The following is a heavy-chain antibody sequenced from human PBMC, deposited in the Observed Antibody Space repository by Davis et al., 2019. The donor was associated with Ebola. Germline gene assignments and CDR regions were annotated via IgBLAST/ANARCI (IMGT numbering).Heavy chain of an antibody. CDR2: INHSGST. D-gene: IGHD3-10*01. J-gene: IGHJ4*02. V-gene: IGHV4-34*01. Sequence: MPSETLSLTCAVYGESFSAYYWNWIRQPPGKGLEWIGEINHSGSTNYNPSLKSRVTISEDTSKNQFSLKLSSVTAADTAVYYCASRTSTMVRGVIHYWGQGTLVTISS. CDR3: ASRTSTMVRGVIHY. CDR1: GESFSAYY.